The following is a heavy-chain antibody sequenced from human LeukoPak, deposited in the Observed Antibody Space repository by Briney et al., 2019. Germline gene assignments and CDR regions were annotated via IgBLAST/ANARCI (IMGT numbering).Heavy chain of an antibody. Sequence: GGSLRLSCAASGFTFDDYAMHWVRHAPGQGLEWGSGISWNSGSIGYADSVKGRFTISRDNAKNSLYLQMNSLRAEDTALYYCAKDSTPDGYTMETYFDYWGRGTLVTVSS. V-gene: IGHV3-9*01. J-gene: IGHJ4*02. CDR1: GFTFDDYA. CDR3: AKDSTPDGYTMETYFDY. CDR2: ISWNSGSI. D-gene: IGHD5-24*01.